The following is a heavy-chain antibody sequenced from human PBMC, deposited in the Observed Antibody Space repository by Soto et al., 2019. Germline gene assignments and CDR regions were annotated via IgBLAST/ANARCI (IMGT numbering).Heavy chain of an antibody. CDR1: GDSISNYY. D-gene: IGHD2-15*01. Sequence: SETLSLTCTVSGDSISNYYWAWIRQPPGKGLEWIGYVHSNGNTHHNPSLKSRVTISVDTSKNQFSLKLSSVTAADTAVYYCARRYGGTFDYWGQGTLVTVSS. V-gene: IGHV4-59*08. CDR3: ARRYGGTFDY. CDR2: VHSNGNT. J-gene: IGHJ4*02.